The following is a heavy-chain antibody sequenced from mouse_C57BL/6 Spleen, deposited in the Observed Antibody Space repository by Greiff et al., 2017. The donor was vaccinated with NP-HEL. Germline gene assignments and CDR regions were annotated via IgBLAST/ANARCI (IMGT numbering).Heavy chain of an antibody. V-gene: IGHV1-4*01. D-gene: IGHD3-3*01. J-gene: IGHJ2*01. CDR2: INPSSGYT. Sequence: QVQLQQSGAELARPGASVKMSCKASGYTFTSYTMHWVKQRPGQGLEWIGYINPSSGYTKYNQKFKDKATLTADKSSSTAYMQLSSLTSEDAAVYYGARGTSYFDYWGQGTTLTVAS. CDR1: GYTFTSYT. CDR3: ARGTSYFDY.